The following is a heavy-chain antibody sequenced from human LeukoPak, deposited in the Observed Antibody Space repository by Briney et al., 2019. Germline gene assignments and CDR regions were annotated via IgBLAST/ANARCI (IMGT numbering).Heavy chain of an antibody. J-gene: IGHJ4*02. D-gene: IGHD3-16*01. CDR1: GGTFSSYA. V-gene: IGHV1-69*04. CDR2: IIPILGIA. CDR3: ARGGGRVTFGGLYFYFDS. Sequence: SVKVSCKASGGTFSSYAISWVRQAPGQGLEWMGRIIPILGIANYAQKFQGRVTITADKSTSTVYMELSSLRSDDTAVYYCARGGGRVTFGGLYFYFDSWGQGTQVTVSS.